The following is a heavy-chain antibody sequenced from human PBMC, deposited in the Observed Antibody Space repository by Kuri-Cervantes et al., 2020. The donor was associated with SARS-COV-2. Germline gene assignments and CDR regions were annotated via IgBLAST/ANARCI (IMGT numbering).Heavy chain of an antibody. D-gene: IGHD3-10*01. J-gene: IGHJ4*02. CDR2: IYYSGST. CDR1: GGSISSSSYY. V-gene: IGHV4-39*02. Sequence: SQTLSLTCAVSGGSISSSSYYWGWIRQPPGKGLEWIGSIYYSGSTYYNPSLKSRVTISVDTSKNQFSLKLSSVTAADTAVYYCARDRGRGSPRKYFDYWGQGTLVTVSS. CDR3: ARDRGRGSPRKYFDY.